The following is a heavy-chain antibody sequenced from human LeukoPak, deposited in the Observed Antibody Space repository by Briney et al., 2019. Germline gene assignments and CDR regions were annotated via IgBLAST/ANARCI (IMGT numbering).Heavy chain of an antibody. D-gene: IGHD2-2*01. CDR2: IIPILGTA. Sequence: ASVTVSCKATRGIFRSYAINGVRQPTGQGREGMGGIIPILGTANFAQKYQGRVTITADESTSTAYMELSSLRSEDTAVYYCARNAVPDRPFSGMDVWGKGTTVTVSS. CDR1: RGIFRSYA. CDR3: ARNAVPDRPFSGMDV. V-gene: IGHV1-69*13. J-gene: IGHJ6*04.